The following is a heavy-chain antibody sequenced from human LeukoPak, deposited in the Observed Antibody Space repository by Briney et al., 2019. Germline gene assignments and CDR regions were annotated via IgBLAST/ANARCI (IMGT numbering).Heavy chain of an antibody. CDR1: GGSFSGYY. Sequence: SETLSLTCAVYGGSFSGYYWSWIRQPPGKGLEWIGYIYYSGSTNYNPSLKSRVTISVDTSKNQFSLKLSSVTAADTAVYYCARHQYDFWSGYYRNNWFDPWGQGTLVTVSS. CDR2: IYYSGST. CDR3: ARHQYDFWSGYYRNNWFDP. J-gene: IGHJ5*02. D-gene: IGHD3-3*01. V-gene: IGHV4-59*08.